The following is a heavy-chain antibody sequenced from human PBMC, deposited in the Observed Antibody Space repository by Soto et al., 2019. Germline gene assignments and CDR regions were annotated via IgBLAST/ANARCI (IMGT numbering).Heavy chain of an antibody. D-gene: IGHD3-16*01. Sequence: PSVTLSVTCALCGSSISSGGYSWSWIRQPPGKGLEWIGYIYHSGSTYYNPSLKSRVTISVDRSKNHFSLKLSSVTAAATAVDYCGRGGGGFLGIHGMVEWGQETMVT. CDR3: GRGGGGFLGIHGMVE. CDR2: IYHSGST. J-gene: IGHJ4*01. V-gene: IGHV4-30-2*01. CDR1: GSSISSGGYS.